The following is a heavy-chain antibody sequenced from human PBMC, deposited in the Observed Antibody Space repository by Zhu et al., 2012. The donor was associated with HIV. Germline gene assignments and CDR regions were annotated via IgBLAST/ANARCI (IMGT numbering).Heavy chain of an antibody. D-gene: IGHD1-26*01. CDR1: DFSINNGYY. Sequence: QVQLQESGPGLVKPSETLSVTCAVSDFSINNGYYWGWIRQSPGKGLEWIGNIYLSGSTYYNPSLKSRVTISVDTSSNKFSLNLSSVTAADTAVYYCARHATLYSGNFYYYMDVWAKGQVTVS. J-gene: IGHJ6*03. V-gene: IGHV4-38-2*01. CDR3: ARHATLYSGNFYYYMDV. CDR2: IYLSGST.